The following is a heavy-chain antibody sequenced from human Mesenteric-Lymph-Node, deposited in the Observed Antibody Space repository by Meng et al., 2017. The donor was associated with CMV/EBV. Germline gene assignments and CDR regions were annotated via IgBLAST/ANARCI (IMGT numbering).Heavy chain of an antibody. CDR2: IYHSGNT. CDR1: GDSISSTYW. D-gene: IGHD3-16*01. V-gene: IGHV4-4*02. Sequence: PTCAVSGDSISSTYWWSWVRQPPRKGLDWIGEIYHSGNTNYNPSLKSRVTISVDKPQNQFSLKLTSVTAADPAVYYCARGADYAWGTWGQGILVTVSS. J-gene: IGHJ4*02. CDR3: ARGADYAWGT.